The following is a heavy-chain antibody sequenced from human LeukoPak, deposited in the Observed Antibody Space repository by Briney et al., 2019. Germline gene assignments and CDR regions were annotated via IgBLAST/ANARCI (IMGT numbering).Heavy chain of an antibody. J-gene: IGHJ6*02. CDR3: ARAANVWHYYYYGMDV. Sequence: PGGSLRLSCAASGFTFSSYAMHWVRQAPGKGLESVAVISYDGSNKYYADSVKGRFTISRDNSKNTLYLQMNSLRAEDTAVYYCARAANVWHYYYYGMDVWGQGTTVTVSS. CDR2: ISYDGSNK. V-gene: IGHV3-30-3*01. CDR1: GFTFSSYA. D-gene: IGHD2-21*01.